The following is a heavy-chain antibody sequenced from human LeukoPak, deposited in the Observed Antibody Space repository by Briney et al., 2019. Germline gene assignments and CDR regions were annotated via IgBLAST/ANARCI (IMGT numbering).Heavy chain of an antibody. D-gene: IGHD3-10*02. CDR2: IYYSGNT. V-gene: IGHV4-31*03. CDR3: ARMNSVRGVTP. J-gene: IGHJ5*02. Sequence: SETLSLTCTVSGGSISIGGYYWSWIRQHPGKGLEWIGYIYYSGNTYYNPSLKSRVTISVDTSKNQFSLKLSSVTAADTAVYYCARMNSVRGVTPWGQGTLVTVSS. CDR1: GGSISIGGYY.